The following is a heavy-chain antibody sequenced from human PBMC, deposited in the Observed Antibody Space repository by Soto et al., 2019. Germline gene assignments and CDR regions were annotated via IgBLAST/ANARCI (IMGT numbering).Heavy chain of an antibody. CDR2: VSGDTFNT. Sequence: EVQLLESGGVLVQPGGSLSLSCAASGFTFSGYGMSWVRQAPGKGPEWVSTVSGDTFNTYYADSVKGRFTTSRDNSKNTLFLHMSSLRVEDTAVYYCAKKGSNDGRYWFDTWGQGTLVTVSS. CDR3: AKKGSNDGRYWFDT. CDR1: GFTFSGYG. V-gene: IGHV3-23*01. D-gene: IGHD2-2*01. J-gene: IGHJ5*02.